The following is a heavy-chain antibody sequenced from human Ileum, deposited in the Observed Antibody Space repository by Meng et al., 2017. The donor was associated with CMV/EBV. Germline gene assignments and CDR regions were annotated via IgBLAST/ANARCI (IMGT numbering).Heavy chain of an antibody. Sequence: AAAAFSFSHDARNWVRQAPGKGLEWLSAMSASGDATYYADSVKGRFTISRDNSKSMLYLQLNNLRAEDTAIYYCAKGHNTVTTGGTYWGQGTLVTVSS. V-gene: IGHV3-23*01. J-gene: IGHJ4*02. CDR1: AFSFSHDA. D-gene: IGHD4-11*01. CDR3: AKGHNTVTTGGTY. CDR2: MSASGDAT.